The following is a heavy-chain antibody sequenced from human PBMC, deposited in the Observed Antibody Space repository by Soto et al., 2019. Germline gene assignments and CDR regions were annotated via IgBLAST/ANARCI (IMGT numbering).Heavy chain of an antibody. V-gene: IGHV4-61*03. CDR3: ARLSRLVPVATSCYHSMDV. Sequence: SETLSLTCTVSGASVSTGAYYWSWIRQPTGQGLEWIGWLSHTGSSDYNPSLKSRVTTSVDTSKNHFSLRLGSVTAADTATYYCARLSRLVPVATSCYHSMDVWGQGTTVTVSS. CDR2: LSHTGSS. J-gene: IGHJ6*02. D-gene: IGHD5-12*01. CDR1: GASVSTGAYY.